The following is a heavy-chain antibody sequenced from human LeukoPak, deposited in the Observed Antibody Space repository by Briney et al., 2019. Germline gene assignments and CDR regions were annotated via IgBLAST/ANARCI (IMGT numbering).Heavy chain of an antibody. CDR1: GFTFSSYA. V-gene: IGHV3-30*14. D-gene: IGHD3-10*01. CDR2: ISYDGSNK. CDR3: ASAGGYYNAPFDY. J-gene: IGHJ4*02. Sequence: GGSLRLSCAASGFTFSSYAMHWVRQAPGKGLEWVAVISYDGSNKYYADSVKGRFTISRDNSKNTLYLQMNSLRAEDTAVYYCASAGGYYNAPFDYWGQGTLVTVSS.